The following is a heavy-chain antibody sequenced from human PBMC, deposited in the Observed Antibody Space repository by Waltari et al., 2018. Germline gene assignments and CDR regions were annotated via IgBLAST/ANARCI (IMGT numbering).Heavy chain of an antibody. Sequence: QVQLQESGPGLVKPSETLSLTCGVSGYSITTGYYWGWIRQPPGKGLGWIGGIYHSGSAYYNPSFKSRVSMSVDTSKNHFSLKVTSVTAADTAIYFCARVSGVYYFDYWGQGNLVTVS. V-gene: IGHV4-38-2*01. D-gene: IGHD2-8*01. CDR2: IYHSGSA. J-gene: IGHJ4*02. CDR3: ARVSGVYYFDY. CDR1: GYSITTGYY.